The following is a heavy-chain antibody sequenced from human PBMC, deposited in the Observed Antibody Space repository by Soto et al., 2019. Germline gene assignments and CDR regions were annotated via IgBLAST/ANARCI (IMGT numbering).Heavy chain of an antibody. J-gene: IGHJ5*02. CDR1: GGSFSGYY. Sequence: SETLSLTCAVYGGSFSGYYWSWIRQPPGKGLEWIGEINHSGSTNYNPSLKSRVTISVDTSKNPFSLKVGSVTAADTAVYYCARGARWISGSTSTYCSGGSCYHRHWFDPWGQGTLVTVSS. D-gene: IGHD2-15*01. CDR2: INHSGST. CDR3: ARGARWISGSTSTYCSGGSCYHRHWFDP. V-gene: IGHV4-34*01.